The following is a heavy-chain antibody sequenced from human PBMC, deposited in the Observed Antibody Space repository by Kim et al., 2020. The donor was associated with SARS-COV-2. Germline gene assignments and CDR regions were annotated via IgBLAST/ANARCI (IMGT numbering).Heavy chain of an antibody. Sequence: GGSLRLSCAASGFTFGDYAMHWVRQAPGKGLEWVSGISWNSGSIGYADSVKGRFTISRDNAKNSLYLQMNSLRAEDTALYFCAKEDYGGTTAAAGVFFIYAMDVWGPGNTVTVSS. D-gene: IGHD6-13*01. J-gene: IGHJ6*02. CDR2: ISWNSGSI. CDR1: GFTFGDYA. V-gene: IGHV3-9*01. CDR3: AKEDYGGTTAAAGVFFIYAMDV.